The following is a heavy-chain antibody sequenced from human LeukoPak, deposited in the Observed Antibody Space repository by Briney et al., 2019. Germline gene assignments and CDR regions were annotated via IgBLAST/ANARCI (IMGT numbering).Heavy chain of an antibody. J-gene: IGHJ6*02. CDR2: ISAYNGNT. V-gene: IGHV1-18*01. D-gene: IGHD3-16*02. Sequence: ASVKVSCKASGYTFTSYGIIWVRQAPGQGLEWTGWISAYNGNTNYAQKLQGRVTMTTDTSTSTAYMELRSLRSDDTAVYYCARDRRRLSPGNYYGMDVWGQGTTVTVSS. CDR3: ARDRRRLSPGNYYGMDV. CDR1: GYTFTSYG.